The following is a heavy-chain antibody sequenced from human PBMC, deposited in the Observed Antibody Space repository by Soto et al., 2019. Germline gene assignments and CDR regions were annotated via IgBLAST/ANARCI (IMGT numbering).Heavy chain of an antibody. CDR3: VKAVYLLDFDY. D-gene: IGHD1-20*01. CDR2: ISGTGGNT. J-gene: IGHJ4*02. Sequence: GGSLRLSCAASGFTFSSYAMTWVRQAPGKGLEWVSTISGTGGNTYYADSVKGRFTISRDNSKNTVYLQMNSLRAEDTAVYYCVKAVYLLDFDYWGQGTLVTVSS. CDR1: GFTFSSYA. V-gene: IGHV3-23*01.